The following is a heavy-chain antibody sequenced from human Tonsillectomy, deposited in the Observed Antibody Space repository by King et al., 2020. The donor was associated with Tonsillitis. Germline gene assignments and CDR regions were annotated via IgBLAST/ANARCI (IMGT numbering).Heavy chain of an antibody. CDR2: ISWNSGSI. CDR3: AKGTGYDSSGYYPLGY. J-gene: IGHJ4*02. CDR1: GFTFDDYA. D-gene: IGHD3-22*01. V-gene: IGHV3-9*01. Sequence: VQLVESGGGLVQPGRSLRLSCAASGFTFDDYAMHWVRQAPGKGLEWVSGISWNSGSIGYADSVKGRFTISRDNAKNSLYLQMNSLRAEDTALYYCAKGTGYDSSGYYPLGYRGQGTLVTVSS.